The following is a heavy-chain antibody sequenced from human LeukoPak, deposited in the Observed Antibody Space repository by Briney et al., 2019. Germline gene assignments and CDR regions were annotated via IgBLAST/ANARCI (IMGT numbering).Heavy chain of an antibody. J-gene: IGHJ4*02. V-gene: IGHV3-23*01. D-gene: IGHD6-13*01. CDR2: FSGSNNYT. CDR1: GFTFSSYD. Sequence: GGSLRLSCAASGFTFSSYDMNWVRQAPGKGLEWVSAFSGSNNYTYYTDSVKGRFTISRDNSKNTLYLQMNSLRAEDTAVYYCAKGIAAGPLYYFDSWGQGTLVTVSS. CDR3: AKGIAAGPLYYFDS.